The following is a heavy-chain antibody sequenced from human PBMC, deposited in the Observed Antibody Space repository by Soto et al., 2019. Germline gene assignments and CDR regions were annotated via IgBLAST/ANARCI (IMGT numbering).Heavy chain of an antibody. CDR1: GYTFTSYY. CDR2: INPSGGST. Sequence: GASVKVSCKASGYTFTSYYMHWVRHAPGQGXEWMGIINPSGGSTSYAQKFQGRVTMTRDTSTSTVYMELSSLRSEDTAVYYCARDIETRITIFGVVPNYGMDVWGQGTTVTVSS. D-gene: IGHD3-3*01. CDR3: ARDIETRITIFGVVPNYGMDV. V-gene: IGHV1-46*01. J-gene: IGHJ6*02.